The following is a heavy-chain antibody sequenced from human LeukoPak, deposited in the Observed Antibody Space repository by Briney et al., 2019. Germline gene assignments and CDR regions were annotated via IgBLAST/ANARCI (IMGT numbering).Heavy chain of an antibody. Sequence: QSSETLSLTCTVSGGSIRSYYWSWIRQPAWKGLEWIGRIYTSGSTNYNPSLKSRVTISVDKSKNQFSLKLSSVTAADTAVYYCGRGGAAAFDYWGQGTLVTVSS. J-gene: IGHJ4*02. CDR3: GRGGAAAFDY. D-gene: IGHD6-13*01. CDR2: IYTSGST. CDR1: GGSIRSYY. V-gene: IGHV4-4*07.